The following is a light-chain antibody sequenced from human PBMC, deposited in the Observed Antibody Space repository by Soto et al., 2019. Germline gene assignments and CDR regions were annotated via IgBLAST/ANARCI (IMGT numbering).Light chain of an antibody. CDR1: LDISNW. Sequence: DIQITQSPSSASASVGVRVTITCRSCLDISNWFAWYQQKPGKVPNLLEHSASTLHSGVPSRFSGSGSGTDFTLPVSGLQPEEFATYFCQQANSVSMPYGQGKRL. CDR3: QQANSVSMP. J-gene: IGKJ5*01. V-gene: IGKV1D-12*01. CDR2: SAS.